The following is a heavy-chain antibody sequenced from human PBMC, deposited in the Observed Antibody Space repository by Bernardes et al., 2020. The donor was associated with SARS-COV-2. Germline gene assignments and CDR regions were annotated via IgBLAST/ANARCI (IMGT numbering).Heavy chain of an antibody. J-gene: IGHJ4*02. D-gene: IGHD1-26*01. CDR2: INSDGSNT. V-gene: IGHV3-74*01. CDR3: ARGLRGSDFDPLDF. Sequence: GGSLRLSCAASGFTFSSFWMHWVRQAPGKGLVWVSRINSDGSNTYYADSVKGRFTISRDNAKNTLYLQMNSLRAEDTAVYYCARGLRGSDFDPLDFGGQGTLVTVSS. CDR1: GFTFSSFW.